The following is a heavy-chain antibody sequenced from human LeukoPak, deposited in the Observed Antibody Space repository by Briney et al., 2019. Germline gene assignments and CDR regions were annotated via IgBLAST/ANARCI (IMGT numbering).Heavy chain of an antibody. V-gene: IGHV3-23*01. CDR2: ISGSGDNT. CDR3: AKMKGHPLPKYYMDV. Sequence: RSGGSLRLSCAASGFTFSSYAMSWVRRTPGKGLEWVSGISGSGDNTLYADSVKGRFTISRDNSKNTLYLEMNSLRAEDTAIYYCAKMKGHPLPKYYMDVWGQGTTVTVSS. J-gene: IGHJ6*01. D-gene: IGHD1-26*01. CDR1: GFTFSSYA.